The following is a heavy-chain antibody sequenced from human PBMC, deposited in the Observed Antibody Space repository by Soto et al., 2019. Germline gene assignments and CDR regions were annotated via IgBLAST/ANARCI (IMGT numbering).Heavy chain of an antibody. V-gene: IGHV1-2*02. CDR3: TRASTVAGGLSNSLPNDY. CDR2: INPNSGDT. Sequence: QVQLVQSGAEVKKPGASVKVSCKASGYTFTDYYMHWVRQAPGQGLEWMGWINPNSGDTRYAQHFQGRVAMTRDTYDSTVYMDLNSLRSDDKAMYYCTRASTVAGGLSNSLPNDYWGQGTLVTVSS. D-gene: IGHD6-19*01. J-gene: IGHJ4*02. CDR1: GYTFTDYY.